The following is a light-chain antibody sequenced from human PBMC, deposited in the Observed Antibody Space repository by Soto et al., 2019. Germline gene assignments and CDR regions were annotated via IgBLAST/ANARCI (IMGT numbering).Light chain of an antibody. CDR1: QSISSY. V-gene: IGKV3-11*01. J-gene: IGKJ3*01. Sequence: EIVLTQSPATLSLSPGERATLSCRASQSISSYLAWYHQKPGQAPRLLIYDASNRATGIPARFSGSGSGTDFTLTINSLEPEDFAAYYCHQRSTWPFTFGPGTKVDIK. CDR2: DAS. CDR3: HQRSTWPFT.